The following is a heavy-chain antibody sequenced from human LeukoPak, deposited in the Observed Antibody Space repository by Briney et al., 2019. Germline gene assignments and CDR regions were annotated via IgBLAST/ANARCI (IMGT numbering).Heavy chain of an antibody. CDR3: ARDLGGGWLPHYYFDY. CDR1: GYTFTGYY. CDR2: INPNSGGT. J-gene: IGHJ4*02. V-gene: IGHV1-2*02. Sequence: RWASVKVSCKASGYTFTGYYIHWVRQAPGQGLEWMGWINPNSGGTNYAQKFQGRVTMTRDTSISTAYMELSRLRSDDTAVYYCARDLGGGWLPHYYFDYWGQGTLVTVSS. D-gene: IGHD5-24*01.